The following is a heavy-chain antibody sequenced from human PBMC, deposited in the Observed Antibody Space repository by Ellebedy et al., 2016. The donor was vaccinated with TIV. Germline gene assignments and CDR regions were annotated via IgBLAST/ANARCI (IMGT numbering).Heavy chain of an antibody. CDR1: GFTFIAHG. CDR3: ARVLDQYSGTFFYYSMDV. D-gene: IGHD1-26*01. J-gene: IGHJ6*02. Sequence: GESLKISXAASGFTFIAHGMHWVRQAPGKGLEWVAFIWDDGTDKFYADSVKGRFTISRDNSKNTLFLQMNSLTAEDTAVYYCARVLDQYSGTFFYYSMDVWGQGTTVTVSS. V-gene: IGHV3-33*01. CDR2: IWDDGTDK.